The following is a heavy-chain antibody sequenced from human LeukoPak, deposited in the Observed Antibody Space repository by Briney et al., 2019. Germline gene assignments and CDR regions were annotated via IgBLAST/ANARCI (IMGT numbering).Heavy chain of an antibody. CDR1: GGSISSYY. D-gene: IGHD3-10*01. CDR3: ARENYGSGSYYSNWFDP. V-gene: IGHV4-59*01. Sequence: PSETLSLTCTVSGGSISSYYWSWIRQPPGKGLEWIGYIYYSGSTNYNPSLKSRVTISVDTSKNQFSLKLSSVTAADTAVYYCARENYGSGSYYSNWFDPWGQGTLVTVSS. CDR2: IYYSGST. J-gene: IGHJ5*02.